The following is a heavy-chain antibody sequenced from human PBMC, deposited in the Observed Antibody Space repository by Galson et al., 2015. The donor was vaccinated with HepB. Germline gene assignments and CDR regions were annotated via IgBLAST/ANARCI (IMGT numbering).Heavy chain of an antibody. CDR1: GFTVSSNY. J-gene: IGHJ4*02. V-gene: IGHV3-66*01. CDR3: ATRIAVADFDY. CDR2: IYSGGST. D-gene: IGHD6-19*01. Sequence: SLRLACEASGFTVSSNYMSWVHQAPGKGLVWVSVIYSGGSTYYADSVKGRFTISRDNSKNTLYLHMNSLNDEDTDVYYCATRIAVADFDYWGQGTLVTVSP.